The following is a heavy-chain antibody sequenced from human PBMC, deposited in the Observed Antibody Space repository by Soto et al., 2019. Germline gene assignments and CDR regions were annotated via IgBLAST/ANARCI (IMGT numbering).Heavy chain of an antibody. CDR1: GSSISSYY. J-gene: IGHJ6*02. CDR3: ARLELDIYGMDV. Sequence: SETLSLTCTVSGSSISSYYWSWIRQPPGKGREWIGYIYYSGSTNYNPSLKSRVTISVDTSKNQFSLKLSSVTAADTAVYYCARLELDIYGMDVWGQGTTVTVSS. D-gene: IGHD1-1*01. V-gene: IGHV4-59*01. CDR2: IYYSGST.